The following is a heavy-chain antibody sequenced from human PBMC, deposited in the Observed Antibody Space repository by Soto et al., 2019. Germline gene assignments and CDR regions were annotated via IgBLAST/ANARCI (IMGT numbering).Heavy chain of an antibody. Sequence: GGSLRLSCAASGFTFSSYGMHWVRQAPGKGLEWVAVISYDGSNKYYADSVKGRFTISRDNSKNTLYLQMNSRRAEDTAVYYCAKGMRDFWSGWSSNYYYGMDVWGQGTTVTVSS. CDR3: AKGMRDFWSGWSSNYYYGMDV. D-gene: IGHD3-3*01. CDR2: ISYDGSNK. CDR1: GFTFSSYG. V-gene: IGHV3-30*18. J-gene: IGHJ6*02.